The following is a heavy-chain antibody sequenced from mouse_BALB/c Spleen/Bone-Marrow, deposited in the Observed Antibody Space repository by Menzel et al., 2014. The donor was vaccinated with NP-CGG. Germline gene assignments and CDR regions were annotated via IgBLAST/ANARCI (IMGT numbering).Heavy chain of an antibody. D-gene: IGHD2-4*01. CDR2: IDPANGNI. Sequence: EVQLQQSGAELVKPGALVKLSCTASGFNIKDIYMHWVKQRPEQGLEWIGRIDPANGNIKYDPKFQGKATITADTSSNTAYLQLRRLTSEATAVYYCASYHYGYFFDYWGQGTTLTVSS. CDR1: GFNIKDIY. V-gene: IGHV14-3*02. J-gene: IGHJ2*01. CDR3: ASYHYGYFFDY.